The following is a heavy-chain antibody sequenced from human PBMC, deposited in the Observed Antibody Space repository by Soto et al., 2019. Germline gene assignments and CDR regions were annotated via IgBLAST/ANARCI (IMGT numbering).Heavy chain of an antibody. CDR1: GFSLSNNG. V-gene: IGHV3-30*18. CDR3: AKGGSGNYLTYYYYYGMDV. Sequence: VGSLRLSCAASGFSLSNNGMHWVRQAPGKGLEWVAVISYDGNNKYYADSVKGRFTISRDNSKNTVYLEMNNLRAEDTAMYYCAKGGSGNYLTYYYYYGMDVWGQGTTVTVSS. D-gene: IGHD3-22*01. J-gene: IGHJ6*02. CDR2: ISYDGNNK.